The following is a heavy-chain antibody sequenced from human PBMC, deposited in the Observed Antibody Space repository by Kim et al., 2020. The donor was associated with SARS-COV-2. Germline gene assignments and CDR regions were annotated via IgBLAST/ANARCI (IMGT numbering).Heavy chain of an antibody. Sequence: GNPTYAKGFAGRFVLSLDTSVSTAYLQISSLRAEDTAVYYCARGPGGMDVWGQGTTVTVSS. J-gene: IGHJ6*02. V-gene: IGHV7-4-1*02. CDR2: GNP. CDR3: ARGPGGMDV.